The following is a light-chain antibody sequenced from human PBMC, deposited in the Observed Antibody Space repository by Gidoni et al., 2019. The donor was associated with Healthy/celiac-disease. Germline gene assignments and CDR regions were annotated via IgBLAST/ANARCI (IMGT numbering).Light chain of an antibody. V-gene: IGKV3-15*01. CDR2: GAS. CDR3: QQYNNWPPLT. CDR1: HSVSSN. J-gene: IGKJ4*01. Sequence: EIVLTHSPATLSVSPWERATLSCMASHSVSSNLAWYQQKPGQAHRLLIYGASTSATGIPARFSGSGSGTEFTLTISSLQSEDFAVYYCQQYNNWPPLTFGGGTKVEIK.